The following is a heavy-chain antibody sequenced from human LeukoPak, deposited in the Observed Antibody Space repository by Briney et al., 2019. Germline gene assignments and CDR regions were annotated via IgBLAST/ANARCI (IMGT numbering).Heavy chain of an antibody. CDR2: IWHDGSVE. CDR3: AKEGDQFRGYLDA. CDR1: GFMFSRVG. D-gene: IGHD3-16*01. V-gene: IGHV3-33*06. Sequence: GESLKISCTASGFMFSRVGMQWVRQAPGEGLEWVAMIWHDGSVEEYADSVKGRFTISRDNSQNTLYLQMNSLRDDDTAAYYCAKEGDQFRGYLDAWGKGTTVTVSS. J-gene: IGHJ6*03.